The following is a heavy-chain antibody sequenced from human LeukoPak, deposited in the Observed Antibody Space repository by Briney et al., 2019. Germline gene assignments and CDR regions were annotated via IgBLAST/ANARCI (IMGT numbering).Heavy chain of an antibody. Sequence: GGSLRLSCEASGFTLEHYGMSWVRQAPGKGVEWVAGINWNGGITGYADSVKGRFTISRDNAKNTLSLQMNSLRAEDTAVYYCARVPITLAGTKDAKYFQHWGQGTLVTVCS. J-gene: IGHJ1*01. D-gene: IGHD6-19*01. CDR1: GFTLEHYG. CDR2: INWNGGIT. V-gene: IGHV3-20*04. CDR3: ARVPITLAGTKDAKYFQH.